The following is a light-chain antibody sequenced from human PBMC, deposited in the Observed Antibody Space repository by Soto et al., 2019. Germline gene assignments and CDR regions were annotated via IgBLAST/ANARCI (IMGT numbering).Light chain of an antibody. CDR3: SSYTRSRPYF. CDR2: EVS. V-gene: IGLV2-14*01. J-gene: IGLJ1*01. CDR1: SSDVGGYNY. Sequence: QSLLTQPASVSGSPGQSITISCTGTSSDVGGYNYVSWYQQHPGKAPKLMIYEVSNRPSGVSNRFSGSKSGNTASLTISGLQAEDEADYYCSSYTRSRPYFFGKGTKVTV.